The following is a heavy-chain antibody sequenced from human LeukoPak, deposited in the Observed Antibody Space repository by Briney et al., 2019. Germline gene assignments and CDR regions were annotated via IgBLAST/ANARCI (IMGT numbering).Heavy chain of an antibody. V-gene: IGHV3-21*01. Sequence: GGSLRLSCAASGFTFSSYSMNWVRQAPGKGLEWVSSISSSSSYIYYADSVKGRFTISRDNAKNSLYLQMNSLRAEDTAVYYCARNAYSYVYFDYWGQGTLVTVSS. CDR3: ARNAYSYVYFDY. D-gene: IGHD5-18*01. CDR2: ISSSSSYI. CDR1: GFTFSSYS. J-gene: IGHJ4*02.